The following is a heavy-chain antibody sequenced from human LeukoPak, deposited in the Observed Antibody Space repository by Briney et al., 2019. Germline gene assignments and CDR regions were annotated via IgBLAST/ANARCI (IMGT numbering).Heavy chain of an antibody. CDR1: GYTFTGYY. V-gene: IGHV1-2*02. J-gene: IGHJ5*02. D-gene: IGHD3-22*01. CDR2: INPNSGGT. CDR3: ARDYLYDSSGYYSNWFDH. Sequence: GASVKVSSKASGYTFTGYYMHWVRQAPGQGLEWMGWINPNSGGTNYAQKFQGRVTMTRDTSISTAYMELSRLRSDDTAVYYCARDYLYDSSGYYSNWFDHWGQGTLVTVSS.